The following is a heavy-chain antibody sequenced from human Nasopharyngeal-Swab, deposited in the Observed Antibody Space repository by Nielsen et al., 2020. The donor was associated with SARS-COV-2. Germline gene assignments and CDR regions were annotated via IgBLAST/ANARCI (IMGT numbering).Heavy chain of an antibody. CDR1: GFTFSSYW. J-gene: IGHJ3*02. CDR2: IKQDGSEK. Sequence: GGSLRLSCAASGFTFSSYWMSWVRQAPGKGLEWVANIKQDGSEKYYVDSVKGRFTISRDNAKNSLYLQMNSLRAEDTAVYYCARGRITMVRGVRSFRAFDIWGQGTMVTVSS. CDR3: ARGRITMVRGVRSFRAFDI. V-gene: IGHV3-7*01. D-gene: IGHD3-10*01.